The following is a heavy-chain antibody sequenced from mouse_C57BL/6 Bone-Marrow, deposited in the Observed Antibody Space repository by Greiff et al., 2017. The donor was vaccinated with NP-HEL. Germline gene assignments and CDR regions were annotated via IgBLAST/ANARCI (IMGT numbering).Heavy chain of an antibody. CDR3: DREEGLRRRTYAMDY. Sequence: DVMLVESEGGLVQPGSSMKLSCTASGFTFSDYSMAWVRQVPEKGLEWVAYINYDGSSTYYLYPLKIRFIISRDNAKNILYQHMSSLKSEDTATYYWDREEGLRRRTYAMDYGGQGTSVTVTS. CDR1: GFTFSDYS. CDR2: INYDGSST. J-gene: IGHJ4*01. D-gene: IGHD2-4*01. V-gene: IGHV5-16*01.